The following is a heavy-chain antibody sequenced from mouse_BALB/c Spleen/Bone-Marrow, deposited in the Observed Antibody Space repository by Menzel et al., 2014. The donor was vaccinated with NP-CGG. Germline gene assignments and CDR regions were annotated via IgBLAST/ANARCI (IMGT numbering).Heavy chain of an antibody. CDR2: IYPGDGDT. J-gene: IGHJ3*01. Sequence: VQLVESGAELVRPGSSVKISCKASGYAFSSYWMNWVRQRPGQGLEWIGQIYPGDGDTNYNGKFKGKATLTADRSSSTAYMQLSSLTSEDSAVYFCARTPWFAYWGQGTLATVSA. V-gene: IGHV1-80*01. CDR3: ARTPWFAY. CDR1: GYAFSSYW.